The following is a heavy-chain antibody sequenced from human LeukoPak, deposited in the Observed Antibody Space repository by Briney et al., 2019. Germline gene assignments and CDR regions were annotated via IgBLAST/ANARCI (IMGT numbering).Heavy chain of an antibody. CDR3: TTDPIQYYYDSSGYLFDY. D-gene: IGHD3-22*01. CDR2: IKSKTDGGTT. V-gene: IGHV3-15*01. Sequence: PGGSLRLSCAAPGFTLSNAWMSWVRQAPGKGLEWVGRIKSKTDGGTTDYAAPVKGRFTISRDDSKNTLYLQMNSLKTEDTAVYYCTTDPIQYYYDSSGYLFDYWGQGTLVTVSS. CDR1: GFTLSNAW. J-gene: IGHJ4*02.